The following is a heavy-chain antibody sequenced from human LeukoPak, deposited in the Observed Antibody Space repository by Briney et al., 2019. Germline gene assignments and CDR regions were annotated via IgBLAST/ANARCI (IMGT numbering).Heavy chain of an antibody. J-gene: IGHJ4*02. D-gene: IGHD3-22*01. Sequence: ASVKVSCKASGYTFTSHGINWVRQAPRQGLEWMGWISAYNGNTNYAQKVQDRVTMTTDTSTSTAYMELRSLRSDDTAVYYCVRDYDSSGYWAYWGQGTLVTVSS. V-gene: IGHV1-18*01. CDR2: ISAYNGNT. CDR1: GYTFTSHG. CDR3: VRDYDSSGYWAY.